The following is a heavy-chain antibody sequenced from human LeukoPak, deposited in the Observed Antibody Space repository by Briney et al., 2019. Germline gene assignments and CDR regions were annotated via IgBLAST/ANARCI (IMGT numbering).Heavy chain of an antibody. J-gene: IGHJ4*02. CDR1: GFTFRNYW. CDR3: VRGARSNSF. D-gene: IGHD6-6*01. CDR2: IKEDGSDK. Sequence: PGGSLRLSCTASGFTFRNYWMSWVRQAPGKGLECVAYIKEDGSDKNYVDSVKGRFTISRDNAKSSLYLQMNGLRVEDTAVYYCVRGARSNSFWGQGTQVTVSS. V-gene: IGHV3-7*01.